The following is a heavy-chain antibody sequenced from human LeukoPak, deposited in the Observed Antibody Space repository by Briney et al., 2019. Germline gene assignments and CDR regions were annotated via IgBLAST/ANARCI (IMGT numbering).Heavy chain of an antibody. CDR3: ARVGAVTTGYYYYYMDV. CDR2: IYYSGST. D-gene: IGHD4-11*01. CDR1: GGSISSSSYY. J-gene: IGHJ6*03. V-gene: IGHV4-39*07. Sequence: PSETLSLTCTVSGGSISSSSYYWGWIRQPPGKGLEWIGSIYYSGSTYYNPSLKSRVTISVDTSKNQFSLKLSSVTAADTAVYYCARVGAVTTGYYYYYMDVWGKGTTVTVSS.